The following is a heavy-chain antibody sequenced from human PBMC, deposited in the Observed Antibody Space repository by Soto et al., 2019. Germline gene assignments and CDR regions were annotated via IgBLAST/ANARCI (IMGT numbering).Heavy chain of an antibody. J-gene: IGHJ4*02. V-gene: IGHV1-18*04. CDR1: GYTFTSYG. Sequence: ASVKVSCKAPGYTFTSYGISWVRQAPGQGLEWMGWISAYNGNTNYAQKLQGRVTMTPDTSTSTAYMELRSLRSDDTAVYYCARVLGMNTVLDCWGQGTMVTVSS. D-gene: IGHD4-17*01. CDR3: ARVLGMNTVLDC. CDR2: ISAYNGNT.